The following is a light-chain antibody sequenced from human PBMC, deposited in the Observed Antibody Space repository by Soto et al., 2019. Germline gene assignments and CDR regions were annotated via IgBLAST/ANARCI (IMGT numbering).Light chain of an antibody. CDR2: GAS. CDR1: QSVSSSY. Sequence: EIVLTQSPGTLSLSPGERATLSCRASQSVSSSYLAWYQQKPGQAPTLLIYGASSRATGIPDRCSGSGSGTDFPLTISRLEPEDFAVYYCQQYGSSPWTFGQGTKVEIK. V-gene: IGKV3-20*01. CDR3: QQYGSSPWT. J-gene: IGKJ1*01.